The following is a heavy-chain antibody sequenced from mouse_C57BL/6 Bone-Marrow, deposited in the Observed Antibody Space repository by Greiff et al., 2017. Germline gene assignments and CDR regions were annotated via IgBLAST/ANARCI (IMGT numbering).Heavy chain of an antibody. CDR2: IYPGDGDT. CDR3: ARGEIGYFDV. Sequence: QVQLKQSGAELVKPGASVKISCKASGYAFSSYWMNWVKPRPGKGLEWIGQIYPGDGDTNSNGKFKGKATLTADKSSSTAYMQLSSLTSEDSAVYFCARGEIGYFDVWGTGTTVTVSS. CDR1: GYAFSSYW. V-gene: IGHV1-80*01. J-gene: IGHJ1*03.